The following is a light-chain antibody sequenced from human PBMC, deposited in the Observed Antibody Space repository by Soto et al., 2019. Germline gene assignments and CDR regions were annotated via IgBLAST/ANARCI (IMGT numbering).Light chain of an antibody. CDR1: SSDIGGYNL. CDR2: EAT. J-gene: IGLJ2*01. V-gene: IGLV2-23*02. Sequence: QSVLTQPASVSGSPGQSITISCTGTSSDIGGYNLVSWYQHHPGKAPKLLIYEATKRPSGVSDRFSGSRSGNTASLTISPLQSEDEDDYSCYSFAGSATFVFGGGTKVTVL. CDR3: YSFAGSATFV.